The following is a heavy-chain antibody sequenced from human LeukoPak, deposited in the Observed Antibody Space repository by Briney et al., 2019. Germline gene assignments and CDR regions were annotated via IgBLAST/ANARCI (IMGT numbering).Heavy chain of an antibody. J-gene: IGHJ4*02. D-gene: IGHD3-16*01. Sequence: PGGSLTLSCAASGFTFSDYYTSSIRQAPGNRLESVSYISSSGRTIYYADSVKGRFTISRDNAKNSLYLQMNSLRAEDTAVYYCARGGDDYVWGSPLDYWGQGTLITVSS. CDR2: ISSSGRTI. CDR3: ARGGDDYVWGSPLDY. V-gene: IGHV3-11*01. CDR1: GFTFSDYY.